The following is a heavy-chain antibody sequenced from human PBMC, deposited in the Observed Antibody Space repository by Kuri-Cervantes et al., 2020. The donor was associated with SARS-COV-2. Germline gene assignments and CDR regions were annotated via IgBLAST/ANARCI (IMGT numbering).Heavy chain of an antibody. V-gene: IGHV1-18*01. CDR3: ATCGSCYSILWYYYMDV. J-gene: IGHJ6*03. Sequence: ASVKVSCKASGYTFTVYGVTWVRQAPGQGPEWMGWISAHDGNTKYSQKFQGRITMTTDISTNTAYMELESLRSDDAAVYYCATCGSCYSILWYYYMDVWGKGTTVTVSS. CDR1: GYTFTVYG. CDR2: ISAHDGNT. D-gene: IGHD2-15*01.